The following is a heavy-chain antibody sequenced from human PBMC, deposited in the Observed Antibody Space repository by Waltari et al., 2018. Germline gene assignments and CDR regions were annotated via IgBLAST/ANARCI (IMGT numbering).Heavy chain of an antibody. Sequence: QVPGKGRGWGSRSNSEGSSISSADSVKGRFTIYKDNAKNTVYLQMNSLRDDDTAIYYCARGARRTTVTTGWWYFDVWGRGTLVTVSS. D-gene: IGHD4-17*01. CDR3: ARGARRTTVTTGWWYFDV. CDR2: SNSEGSSI. V-gene: IGHV3-74*01. J-gene: IGHJ2*01.